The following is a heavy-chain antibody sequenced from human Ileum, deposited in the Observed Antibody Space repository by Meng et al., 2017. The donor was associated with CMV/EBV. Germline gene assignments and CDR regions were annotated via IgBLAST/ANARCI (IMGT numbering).Heavy chain of an antibody. V-gene: IGHV1-2*02. CDR2: INPNSGGT. D-gene: IGHD2-2*01. CDR1: GYTFTGYY. CDR3: ARMGYCSSTSCSDIPEYFQH. J-gene: IGHJ1*01. Sequence: ASVKVSCKASGYTFTGYYMHWVRQAPGEGLEWMGWINPNSGGTNYAQKFQGRVTMTRDTSISTAYMELSRLRSDDTAVYYCARMGYCSSTSCSDIPEYFQHWGQGTLVTGSS.